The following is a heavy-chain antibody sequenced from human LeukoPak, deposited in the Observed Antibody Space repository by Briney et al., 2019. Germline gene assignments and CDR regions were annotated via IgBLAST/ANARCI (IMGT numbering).Heavy chain of an antibody. CDR3: ARDLYDFWSGYYAVDY. CDR1: GFTFSSYW. CDR2: IKQDGSEK. V-gene: IGHV3-7*01. D-gene: IGHD3-3*01. J-gene: IGHJ4*02. Sequence: GGSLRLSCAASGFTFSSYWMSSVRQAPGKGLEWVANIKQDGSEKYYVDSVKGRFTISRDNAKNSLYLQMNSLRAEDTAVYYCARDLYDFWSGYYAVDYWGQGTLVTVSS.